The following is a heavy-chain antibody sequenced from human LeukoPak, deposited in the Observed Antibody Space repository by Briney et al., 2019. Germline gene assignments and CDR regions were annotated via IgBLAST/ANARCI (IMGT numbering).Heavy chain of an antibody. D-gene: IGHD3-22*01. CDR1: GYTLTELS. Sequence: ASVKVSCKVSGYTLTELSMHWVRQAPGKGLEWMGGFDPEDGETIYAQKLQGRVTMTTDTSTSTAYMELRSLRSDDTAVYYCARRGYDSSGYYYGDAFDIWGQGTMVTVSS. CDR3: ARRGYDSSGYYYGDAFDI. CDR2: FDPEDGET. J-gene: IGHJ3*02. V-gene: IGHV1-24*01.